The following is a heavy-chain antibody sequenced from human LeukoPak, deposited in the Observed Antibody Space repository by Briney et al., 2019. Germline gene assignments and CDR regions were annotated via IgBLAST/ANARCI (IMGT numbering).Heavy chain of an antibody. V-gene: IGHV4-39*01. J-gene: IGHJ4*02. D-gene: IGHD3-22*01. CDR2: FYYSRNT. CDR1: GGSISSSSYY. Sequence: SETLSLTCTVSGGSISSSSYYWGWIRQPPGKGLEWIGSFYYSRNTYYNPSLKSRVTISEDMPKNQFSLKLSSVTAADTAVYYCARLNYYDSSGYYQTFDYWGQGTLVTVSS. CDR3: ARLNYYDSSGYYQTFDY.